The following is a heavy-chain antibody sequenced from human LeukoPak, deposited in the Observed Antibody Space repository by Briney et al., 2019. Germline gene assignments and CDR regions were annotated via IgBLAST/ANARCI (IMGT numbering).Heavy chain of an antibody. CDR3: ARGIAAAGPPEY. D-gene: IGHD6-13*01. V-gene: IGHV1-69*02. CDR2: IIPILGIA. J-gene: IGHJ4*02. CDR1: GGTFSSYT. Sequence: SVKVSCKASGGTFSSYTISWVRQAPGQGLEWMGRIIPILGIANYAQKFPGRVTITADKSTSTAYMELSSLRSEDTAVYYCARGIAAAGPPEYWGQGTLVTVSS.